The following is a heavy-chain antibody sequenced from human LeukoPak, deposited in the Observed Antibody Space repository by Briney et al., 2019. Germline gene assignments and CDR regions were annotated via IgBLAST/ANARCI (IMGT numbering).Heavy chain of an antibody. J-gene: IGHJ3*01. D-gene: IGHD1-14*01. CDR3: ARQPGGTAAFDL. V-gene: IGHV4-59*08. Sequence: PSETLSLSCTVSGGSINTYWRSWIRQPPGKGLEWIAYIYSTGSTNYNPSLKSRVTISVDTSKNQFSLTLSSVTAADTAVYYCARQPGGTAAFDLWGQGTMVTVSS. CDR1: GGSINTYW. CDR2: IYSTGST.